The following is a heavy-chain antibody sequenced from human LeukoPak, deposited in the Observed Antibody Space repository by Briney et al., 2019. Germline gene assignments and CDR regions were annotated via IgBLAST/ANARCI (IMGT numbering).Heavy chain of an antibody. J-gene: IGHJ6*03. Sequence: GGSLRLSCAASGFTFRSYRMSWVRQAPGKGLEWVANIKEDANEEYYVDSVRGRFIISRDNAKNSLFLQMYSLRADDTAVYYCARAGYCTSNSCYSPNFYYMGVWGKGTTVAVSS. CDR1: GFTFRSYR. CDR3: ARAGYCTSNSCYSPNFYYMGV. V-gene: IGHV3-7*01. CDR2: IKEDANEE. D-gene: IGHD2-2*01.